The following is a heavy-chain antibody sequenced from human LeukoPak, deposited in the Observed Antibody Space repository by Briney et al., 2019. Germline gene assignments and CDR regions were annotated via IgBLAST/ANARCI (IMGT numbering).Heavy chain of an antibody. CDR2: IWYDGSKK. CDR3: ARDYKYAFDN. Sequence: GGSLRLSCAASGFIYDTYGMHWVRQAPGKGLEWVAVIWYDGSKKYYADSVKGRFTISRDNSKNTLDLYMSSLGVEDTAVYYCARDYKYAFDNWGQGTLVTVSS. D-gene: IGHD5-24*01. J-gene: IGHJ4*02. V-gene: IGHV3-33*01. CDR1: GFIYDTYG.